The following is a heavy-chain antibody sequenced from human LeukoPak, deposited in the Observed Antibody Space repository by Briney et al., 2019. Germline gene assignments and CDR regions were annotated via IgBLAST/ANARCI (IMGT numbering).Heavy chain of an antibody. V-gene: IGHV3-21*06. CDR2: IGARSTNI. CDR1: GFTFSTYT. J-gene: IGHJ3*02. Sequence: PGGSLRLSCAASGFTFSTYTLSWVRQAPGKGLEWVSSIGARSTNIYYGDSVKGRFTISRDNANNSLSLQMNSLRAEDTAVYYCARQRSGYNKLKDAFDIWGQGTMVTVSS. CDR3: ARQRSGYNKLKDAFDI. D-gene: IGHD5-24*01.